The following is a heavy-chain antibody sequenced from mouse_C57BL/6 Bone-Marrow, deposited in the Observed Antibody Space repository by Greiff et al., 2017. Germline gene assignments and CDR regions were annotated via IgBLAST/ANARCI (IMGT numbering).Heavy chain of an antibody. Sequence: EVKLMESGGGLVKPGGSLKLSCAASGFTFSDYGMHWVRQAPEQGLEWVAYISSGSSTIYYADTVKGRFTISRDNAKNTLFLQMTRLRSEDTAMYYCARGPYAMDYWGQGTSVTVSS. CDR1: GFTFSDYG. V-gene: IGHV5-17*01. CDR3: ARGPYAMDY. J-gene: IGHJ4*01. CDR2: ISSGSSTI.